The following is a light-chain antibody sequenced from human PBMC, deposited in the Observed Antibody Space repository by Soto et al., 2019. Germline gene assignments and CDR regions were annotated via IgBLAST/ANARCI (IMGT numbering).Light chain of an antibody. J-gene: IGLJ2*01. CDR1: KLGDKY. Sequence: SYELTQPPSVSVSPGQTASITCSGDKLGDKYACWYQQKPGQSPVLVIYQDSKRPSGIPERFSGSNCGKTANLTISGTQAXXXADYYCQAWDSSTAVFGGGTKLTVL. V-gene: IGLV3-1*01. CDR2: QDS. CDR3: QAWDSSTAV.